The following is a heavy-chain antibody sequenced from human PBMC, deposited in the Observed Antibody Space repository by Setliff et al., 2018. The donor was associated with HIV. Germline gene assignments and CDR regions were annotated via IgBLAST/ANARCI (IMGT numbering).Heavy chain of an antibody. CDR2: VFYSGDT. Sequence: SETLSLTCTASGGSISSYYWSWIRQPPGKGLEWIGFVFYSGDTSYNPSLKRRVTISVDTSKNQISLKLRSVTAADTAVYYCARGWLQFGWFDPWGQGTLVTVSS. V-gene: IGHV4-59*01. CDR1: GGSISSYY. D-gene: IGHD5-12*01. CDR3: ARGWLQFGWFDP. J-gene: IGHJ5*02.